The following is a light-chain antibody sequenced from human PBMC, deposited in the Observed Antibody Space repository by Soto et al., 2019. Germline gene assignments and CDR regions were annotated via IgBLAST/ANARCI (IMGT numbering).Light chain of an antibody. CDR1: SSDVGGYNY. V-gene: IGLV2-11*01. Sequence: QSVLTQPRSVSGSPGQSVTISCTGTSSDVGGYNYVSWYQQHPGKAPKLMIYDVSKRPSGVPDRFSCSKSGNTASLTISGLQAEDEAEYYCCSFAGSYTFVVFGGGTKLTVL. CDR3: CSFAGSYTFVV. CDR2: DVS. J-gene: IGLJ2*01.